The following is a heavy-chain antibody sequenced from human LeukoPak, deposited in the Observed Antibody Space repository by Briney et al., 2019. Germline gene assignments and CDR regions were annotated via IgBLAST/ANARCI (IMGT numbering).Heavy chain of an antibody. J-gene: IGHJ4*02. V-gene: IGHV1-24*01. CDR1: GYTLTELS. CDR3: ATGDTAMVTYDY. Sequence: ASVKVSCKVSGYTLTELSMHWVRQAPGKGLEWMGGFDPEDGETIYAQKFQGRVTMTEDTSTDTAYMELSSLRSEDTAVYYCATGDTAMVTYDYWGQGTLVTVSS. CDR2: FDPEDGET. D-gene: IGHD5-18*01.